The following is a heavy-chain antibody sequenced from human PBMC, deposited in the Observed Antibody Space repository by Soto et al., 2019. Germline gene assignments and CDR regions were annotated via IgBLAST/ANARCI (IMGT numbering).Heavy chain of an antibody. J-gene: IGHJ4*02. D-gene: IGHD2-15*01. CDR2: IYHSGST. V-gene: IGHV4-30-2*01. CDR1: GGSISSGGYS. Sequence: SETLSLTCAVSGGSISSGGYSWSWIRQPPGEGLEWIGYIYHSGSTYYNPSLKSRVTISVDRSKNQFSLKLSSVTAADTAVYYCARVVPQYCSGGSCLFDYWGQGTLVTV. CDR3: ARVVPQYCSGGSCLFDY.